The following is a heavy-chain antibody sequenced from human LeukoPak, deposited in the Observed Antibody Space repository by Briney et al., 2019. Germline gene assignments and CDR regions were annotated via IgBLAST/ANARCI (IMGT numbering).Heavy chain of an antibody. CDR2: IYSGGST. D-gene: IGHD6-19*01. J-gene: IGHJ6*02. CDR3: ARDSYSSGWPSFNYYYYYGMDV. Sequence: GGSLRLSCAASGFTVSSNYMSWVRQAPGKGLEWVSVIYSGGSTYYADSVKGRFTISRDNSKNTLYLQMNSPRAEDTAVYYCARDSYSSGWPSFNYYYYYGMDVWGQGTTVTVSS. CDR1: GFTVSSNY. V-gene: IGHV3-66*01.